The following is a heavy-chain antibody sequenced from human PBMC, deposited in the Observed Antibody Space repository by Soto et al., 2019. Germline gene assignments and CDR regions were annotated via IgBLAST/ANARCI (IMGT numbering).Heavy chain of an antibody. CDR1: GDSVSSNTAS. Sequence: SQSLSLTCAISGDSVSSNTASWNWIRQSPSRGLEWLGRTYFRSKWYNDYAVSVKSRIIINPDTSNNQFSLQLNSVTPEDTAVYFCAKGDNLGPKTGYAFDPWGQGIMVTVSS. V-gene: IGHV6-1*01. CDR2: TYFRSKWYN. J-gene: IGHJ5*02. D-gene: IGHD5-12*01. CDR3: AKGDNLGPKTGYAFDP.